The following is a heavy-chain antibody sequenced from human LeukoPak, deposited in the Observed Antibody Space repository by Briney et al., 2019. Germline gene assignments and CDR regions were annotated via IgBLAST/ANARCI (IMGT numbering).Heavy chain of an antibody. CDR2: IKQDGSDK. D-gene: IGHD5-12*01. Sequence: SGGSLRLSCAASGFTFSAYYMSWVRQAPGKGLEWVANIKQDGSDKYYVDSVRGRFTISRDNAKNSLYLQMNSLRAEDTALYYCASHRPLRYFGYWGQGTLVTVSS. J-gene: IGHJ4*02. V-gene: IGHV3-7*01. CDR1: GFTFSAYY. CDR3: ASHRPLRYFGY.